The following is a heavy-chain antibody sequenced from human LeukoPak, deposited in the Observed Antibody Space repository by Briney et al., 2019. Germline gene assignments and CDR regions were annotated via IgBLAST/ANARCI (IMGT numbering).Heavy chain of an antibody. V-gene: IGHV4-39*01. CDR1: GVSISSSNSY. D-gene: IGHD3-22*01. CDR2: IYYSGNT. J-gene: IGHJ4*02. CDR3: ARQVRDSSPGLYFDY. Sequence: SETLSLTCTVSGVSISSSNSYWGWIRQPPGKGLEWIGSIYYSGNTYYNASLKSQVSISIDTSKNQFSLRLSSVTAADTAVFYCARQVRDSSPGLYFDYWGQGTLVTVSS.